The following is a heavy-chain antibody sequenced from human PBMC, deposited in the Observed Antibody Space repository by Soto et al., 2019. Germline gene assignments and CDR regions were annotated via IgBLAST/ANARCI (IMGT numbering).Heavy chain of an antibody. CDR3: ARGDCSGGSCHFDAFDI. CDR2: MNPNSGNT. CDR1: GYTFTSYD. D-gene: IGHD2-15*01. J-gene: IGHJ3*02. Sequence: QVQLVQSGAEVKKPGASVKVSCKASGYTFTSYDINWVRQATGQGLEWMGWMNPNSGNTGYAQKFKGRVTMTRNTSISTAYMELSSLRSEDTAVYYCARGDCSGGSCHFDAFDIWGQGTMVTVSS. V-gene: IGHV1-8*01.